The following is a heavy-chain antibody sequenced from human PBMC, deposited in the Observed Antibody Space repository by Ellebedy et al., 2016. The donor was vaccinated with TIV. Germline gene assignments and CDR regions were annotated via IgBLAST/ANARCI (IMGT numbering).Heavy chain of an antibody. CDR1: GGSFSGYY. CDR3: ASRNLSGYYRVFDY. Sequence: SETLSLXXAVYGGSFSGYYWSWIRQPPGKGLEWIGEINHSGSTNYNPSLKSRVTISVDTSKNQFSLKLSSVTAADTAVYYCASRNLSGYYRVFDYWGQGTLVTVSS. CDR2: INHSGST. D-gene: IGHD3-22*01. J-gene: IGHJ4*02. V-gene: IGHV4-34*01.